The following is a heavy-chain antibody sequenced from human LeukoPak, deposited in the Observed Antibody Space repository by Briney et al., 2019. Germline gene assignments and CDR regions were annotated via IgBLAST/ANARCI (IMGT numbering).Heavy chain of an antibody. CDR2: ISSSGSTI. J-gene: IGHJ6*04. V-gene: IGHV3-48*03. CDR1: GFTFSSYE. CDR3: AELGITMSGGV. Sequence: GGSLRLSCAASGFTFSSYEMKWVRQAPGKWLEWVSYISSSGSTIFYADSVKGRFNISRDNPKNSLYLQMNSLRAEDTAVYYCAELGITMSGGVWGKGPTVTIPS. D-gene: IGHD3-10*02.